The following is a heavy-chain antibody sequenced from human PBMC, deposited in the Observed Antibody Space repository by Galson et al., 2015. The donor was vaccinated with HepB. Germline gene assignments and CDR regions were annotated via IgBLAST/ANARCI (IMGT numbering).Heavy chain of an antibody. V-gene: IGHV3-33*08. CDR3: ASDDSSGNHDY. J-gene: IGHJ4*02. Sequence: SLRLSCAASGFTFSSYGMHWVRQAPGKGLEWVAVIWYDGSNKYYADSVKGRFTISRDNSKNTLYLQMNSLRAEDTAVYYCASDDSSGNHDYWGQGTLVTVSS. CDR2: IWYDGSNK. D-gene: IGHD3-22*01. CDR1: GFTFSSYG.